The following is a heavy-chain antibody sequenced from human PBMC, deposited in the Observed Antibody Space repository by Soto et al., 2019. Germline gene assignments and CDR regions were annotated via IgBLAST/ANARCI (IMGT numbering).Heavy chain of an antibody. J-gene: IGHJ5*02. V-gene: IGHV1-69*06. D-gene: IGHD3-10*01. Sequence: QVQLVQSGAEVKKPGSSVKVSCKASGGTFSSYAISWVRQAPGQGLEWMGGIIPIFGTANYAQKFQGRVTITADKSTGTAYMEVGSLRSGDTGVYFCAGGPYYYGSGPEGGGGFDPWGQGTLVTVSS. CDR3: AGGPYYYGSGPEGGGGFDP. CDR1: GGTFSSYA. CDR2: IIPIFGTA.